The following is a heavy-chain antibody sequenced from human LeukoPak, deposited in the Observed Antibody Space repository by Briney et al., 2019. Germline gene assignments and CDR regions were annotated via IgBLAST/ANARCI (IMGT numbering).Heavy chain of an antibody. D-gene: IGHD2-2*01. Sequence: GGSLRLSCAASGFTFSSYSMNWVRQAPGKGLEWVSYISSSSTIYYADSVKGLFTISRDNAKNSLYLQMNSLRAEDTAVYYCARLIVVVPAATFDYWGQGTLVTVSS. CDR3: ARLIVVVPAATFDY. CDR2: ISSSSTI. CDR1: GFTFSSYS. V-gene: IGHV3-48*01. J-gene: IGHJ4*02.